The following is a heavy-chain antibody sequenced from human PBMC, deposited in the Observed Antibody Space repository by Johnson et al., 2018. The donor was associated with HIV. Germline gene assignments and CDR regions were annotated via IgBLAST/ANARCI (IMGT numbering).Heavy chain of an antibody. V-gene: IGHV3-66*01. CDR3: AREEGGYYDSSDAPNAFDI. D-gene: IGHD3-22*01. CDR1: GFTVSSNY. Sequence: VQLVESGGGLVQPGGSLRLSCAASGFTVSSNYMSWVRQAPGKGLDWVSVIYSGGSTYYADSLKDRFTISRDNSKNTLYLQMNSLRAEDTAVYYSAREEGGYYDSSDAPNAFDIWGQGTMVIVSS. CDR2: IYSGGST. J-gene: IGHJ3*02.